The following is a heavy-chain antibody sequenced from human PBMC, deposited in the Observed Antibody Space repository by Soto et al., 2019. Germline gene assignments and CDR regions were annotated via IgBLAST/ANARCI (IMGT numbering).Heavy chain of an antibody. CDR2: ISSSSGYI. CDR1: GFTFSSYG. CDR3: VRDRYSGYPGDY. V-gene: IGHV3-21*01. J-gene: IGHJ4*02. D-gene: IGHD5-12*01. Sequence: EVPLVESGGGLVKPGGSLRLSCAASGFTFSSYGMNWVRQAPGKGLEWVSSISSSSGYIFYADSVKGRFTISRDNAKNSLYLQMNSLRVEDTALYYCVRDRYSGYPGDYWGQGTLVTVSS.